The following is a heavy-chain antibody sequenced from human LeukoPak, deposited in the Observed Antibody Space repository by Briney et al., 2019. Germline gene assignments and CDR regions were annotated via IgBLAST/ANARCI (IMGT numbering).Heavy chain of an antibody. J-gene: IGHJ4*01. CDR3: ARRYYGDYLDFFDY. D-gene: IGHD4-17*01. CDR2: IYPGDSDT. V-gene: IGHV5-51*01. CDR1: GYSFATHW. Sequence: GESLKISCKASGYSFATHWIAWVRQMPGKGLEWRGVIYPGDSDTRYSPSFEGQVTVSAAKSITTAYLQWSSLKASDTAMYYCARRYYGDYLDFFDYWGQGTLVTVSS.